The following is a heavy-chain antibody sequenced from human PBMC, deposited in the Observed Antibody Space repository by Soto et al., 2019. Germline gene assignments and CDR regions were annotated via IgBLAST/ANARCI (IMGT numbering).Heavy chain of an antibody. D-gene: IGHD5-18*01. J-gene: IGHJ4*02. CDR2: INPSGGST. Sequence: QVQLVQSGAEVKKPGASVKVSCKASGYTFTSYYMHWVRQAPGQGLAWMGIINPSGGSTSYAQKCQGRVTMTRDASTSTVYMEMISMSSEDTAVYYCASGYGRGYSYGSDYWGQGTLVTVSS. CDR1: GYTFTSYY. CDR3: ASGYGRGYSYGSDY. V-gene: IGHV1-46*03.